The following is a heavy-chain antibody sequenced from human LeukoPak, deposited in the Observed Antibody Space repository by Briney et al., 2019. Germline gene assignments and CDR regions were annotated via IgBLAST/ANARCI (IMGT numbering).Heavy chain of an antibody. D-gene: IGHD2-2*01. CDR2: INPNSGGT. CDR3: ARDRSPRYCSSTSCSTGVIYYYGMDV. J-gene: IGHJ6*02. V-gene: IGHV1-2*04. Sequence: ASVKVSCKASGYTFTGYYMHWVRQAPGQGLEWMGWINPNSGGTNYAQKFQGWVTMTRDTSISTAYMELSRLRSDDTAVYYCARDRSPRYCSSTSCSTGVIYYYGMDVWGQGTTVTVSS. CDR1: GYTFTGYY.